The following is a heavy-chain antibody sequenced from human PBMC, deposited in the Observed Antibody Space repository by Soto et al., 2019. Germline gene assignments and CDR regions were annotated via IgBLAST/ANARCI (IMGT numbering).Heavy chain of an antibody. J-gene: IGHJ6*02. CDR2: IIPIFGTA. CDR3: ARYPTIAPSYYGYYGMDV. D-gene: IGHD1-26*01. CDR1: GGTFSSYA. Sequence: QVQLVQSGAEVKKPGSSVKVSCKASGGTFSSYAISWVRQAPGQGLEWMGGIIPIFGTANYAQKFQGRVTITADESTSTAYMELSSLRSEDTAVYYCARYPTIAPSYYGYYGMDVWGQGTTVTVSS. V-gene: IGHV1-69*01.